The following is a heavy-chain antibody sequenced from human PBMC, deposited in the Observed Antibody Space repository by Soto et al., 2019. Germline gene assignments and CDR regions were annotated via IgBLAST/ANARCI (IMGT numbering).Heavy chain of an antibody. D-gene: IGHD4-4*01. CDR2: ISGSGDST. J-gene: IGHJ5*02. CDR3: AKFSFTVTTWFDP. CDR1: GFSFSSYA. V-gene: IGHV3-23*01. Sequence: GGSLRLSCAASGFSFSSYAMSWVRQAPGKGLEWVSSISGSGDSTYYADSVKGRFTVSRDNSKNTLYLQLNSLRAEDTAVYYCAKFSFTVTTWFDPWGQGTLVTVSS.